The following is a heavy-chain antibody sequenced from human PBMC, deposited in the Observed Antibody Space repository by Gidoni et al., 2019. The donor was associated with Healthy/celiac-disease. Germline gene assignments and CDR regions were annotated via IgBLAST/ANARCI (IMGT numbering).Heavy chain of an antibody. D-gene: IGHD5-12*01. J-gene: IGHJ4*02. CDR1: GYSFTSYC. Sequence: EVQLVQSGAEVKKPGESLRISCKGSGYSFTSYCISWVRQMPGKGLEWLGKIDPSDSYTNYSPSFQGHVTISADKSVSTAYLQWRSLKASDTAIYYCARHETYFSGYDYMAWGQGTLVTVSS. V-gene: IGHV5-10-1*03. CDR3: ARHETYFSGYDYMA. CDR2: IDPSDSYT.